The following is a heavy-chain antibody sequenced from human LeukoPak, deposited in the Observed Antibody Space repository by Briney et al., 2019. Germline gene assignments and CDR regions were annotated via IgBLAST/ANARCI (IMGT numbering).Heavy chain of an antibody. J-gene: IGHJ4*02. D-gene: IGHD6-19*01. Sequence: GGSLRLSCVASGFPFRSYAMTWVRQTPGKGLESVSVITDDEDTYYADSAKGRFTISRDNSKNTLFLQMNSLRVEDTAVYYCAKDARRTSGWYFFDYWGQGTLVTVSS. CDR3: AKDARRTSGWYFFDY. CDR2: ITDDEDT. V-gene: IGHV3-23*01. CDR1: GFPFRSYA.